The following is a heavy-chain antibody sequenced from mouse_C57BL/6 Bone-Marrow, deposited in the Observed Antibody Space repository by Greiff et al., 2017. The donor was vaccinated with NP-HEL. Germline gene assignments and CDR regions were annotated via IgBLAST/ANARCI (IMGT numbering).Heavy chain of an antibody. CDR3: ARDWDEAY. J-gene: IGHJ3*01. CDR2: INPNNGGT. V-gene: IGHV1-26*01. CDR1: GYTFTDYY. D-gene: IGHD4-1*01. Sequence: VQLQQPGPELVKPGASVKISCKASGYTFTDYYMNWVKQSHGQSLEWIGDINPNNGGTSYNQKFKGKATLTVDKSSSTAYMELRSLTSEDSAVYYCARDWDEAYWGQGTLVTVSA.